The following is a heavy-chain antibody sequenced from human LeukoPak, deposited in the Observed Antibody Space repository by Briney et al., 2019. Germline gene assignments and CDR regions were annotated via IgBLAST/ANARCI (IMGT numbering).Heavy chain of an antibody. V-gene: IGHV4-30-4*01. J-gene: IGHJ5*02. Sequence: SETLSLTCTVSGGSISSGDYHWNWIRQPPGKGLEWIGFIHDSGSTYYNPSLKSRVSISRDMSKNQLSLMLSSVTAADTAVYYCARGFGAGNYYYGWFDPWGQGTLVSVSS. D-gene: IGHD3-10*01. CDR2: IHDSGST. CDR1: GGSISSGDYH. CDR3: ARGFGAGNYYYGWFDP.